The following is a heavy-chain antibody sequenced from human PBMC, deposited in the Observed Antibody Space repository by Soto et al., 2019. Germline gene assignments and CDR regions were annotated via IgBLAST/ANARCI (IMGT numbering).Heavy chain of an antibody. CDR1: CYSFSGYG. D-gene: IGHD4-17*01. V-gene: IGHV1-18*01. J-gene: IGHJ6*02. CDR2: ISGYNGNT. Sequence: QVQLVQSGPELKKPGASVKVSCKASCYSFSGYGISWVRQAPGRGLEWMGWISGYNGNTNYAQKFQGRVTMTTDTSTSTAHMDLRSLTSDDTAVYYCAKDNTATSPSRYRFGMDVWGPGTTIIVS. CDR3: AKDNTATSPSRYRFGMDV.